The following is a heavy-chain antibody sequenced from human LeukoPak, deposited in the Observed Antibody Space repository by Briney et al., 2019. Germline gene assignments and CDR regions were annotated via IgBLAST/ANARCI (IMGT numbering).Heavy chain of an antibody. CDR2: MYSSGRT. D-gene: IGHD2-2*01. J-gene: IGHJ4*02. Sequence: SETLSLTCSVSGGSISSSSYYWGWIRQPPGKGLEWIGSMYSSGRTYHNPSLKSRVTISVDTSKNQFSLKLSSVTAADTAVYYCVGAYQLLGFDYWGQGTLVTVSS. V-gene: IGHV4-39*07. CDR3: VGAYQLLGFDY. CDR1: GGSISSSSYY.